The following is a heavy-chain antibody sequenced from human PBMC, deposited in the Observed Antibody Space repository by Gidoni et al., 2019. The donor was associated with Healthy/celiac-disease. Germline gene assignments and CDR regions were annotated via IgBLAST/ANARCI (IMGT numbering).Heavy chain of an antibody. Sequence: QVHLVHSAAAATKPASSVTVSCKAPARTFRSYAISWVRQAPGQGLEWMGRIIPILGIAKYEQKFQGRVTITADKSTSTAYMELSRRRSEDKAGYYCARDCRGGSCYCGGQGTLITVSS. CDR3: ARDCRGGSCYC. CDR1: ARTFRSYA. V-gene: IGHV1-69*04. CDR2: IIPILGIA. J-gene: IGHJ4*02. D-gene: IGHD2-15*01.